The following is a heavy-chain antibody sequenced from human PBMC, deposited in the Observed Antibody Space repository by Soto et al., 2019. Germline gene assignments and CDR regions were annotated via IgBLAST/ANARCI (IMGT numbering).Heavy chain of an antibody. Sequence: QVQLVQCGGEVKEPGASVRFSYKASGYTFNRYGVSWVRLAPGQGLEWMGWINIYNGKTDYAQKFQGRVSVTTDTSMTTVYMDLRSLRSDDTAVYYCERENWKESRNDYWGQGTLVTVSS. V-gene: IGHV1-18*01. J-gene: IGHJ4*02. CDR1: GYTFNRYG. CDR3: ERENWKESRNDY. D-gene: IGHD1-1*01. CDR2: INIYNGKT.